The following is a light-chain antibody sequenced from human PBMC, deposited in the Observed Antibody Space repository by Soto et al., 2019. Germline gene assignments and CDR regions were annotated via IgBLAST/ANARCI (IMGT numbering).Light chain of an antibody. CDR2: EVN. V-gene: IGLV2-14*01. Sequence: QSALTQPASMSGSPGQSITISCPGTNSDVGAYIYVSWYQQHPGKAPKLMIYEVNNRPSGVSNRFSGSKSGNTASLPISGLQAEDEAVYYCSSYTSSSTLVFGGGTKLTVL. J-gene: IGLJ2*01. CDR1: NSDVGAYIY. CDR3: SSYTSSSTLV.